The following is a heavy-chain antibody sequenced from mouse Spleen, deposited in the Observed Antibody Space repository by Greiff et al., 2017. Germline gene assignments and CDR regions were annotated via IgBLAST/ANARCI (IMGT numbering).Heavy chain of an antibody. CDR2: IRNKANGYTT. CDR3: ARDGDGSFDY. J-gene: IGHJ2*01. D-gene: IGHD3-3*01. Sequence: EVKVVESGGGLVQPGGSLRLSCATSGFTFTDYYMSWVRQPPGKALEWLGFIRNKANGYTTEYSASVKGRFTISRDNSQSILYLQMNTLRAEDSATYYCARDGDGSFDYWGQGTTLTVSS. CDR1: GFTFTDYY. V-gene: IGHV7-3*02.